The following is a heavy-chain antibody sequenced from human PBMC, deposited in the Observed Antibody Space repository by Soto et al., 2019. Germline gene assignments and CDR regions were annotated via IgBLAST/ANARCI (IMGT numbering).Heavy chain of an antibody. CDR1: GYTFPNYA. D-gene: IGHD5-12*01. CDR3: ARGGYKDS. V-gene: IGHV1-18*01. Sequence: QVQLVQSGVEVKKPGASMKISCRTSGYTFPNYAINWVRQAPGQGLEWVAWISTQSGTTKYGQRLQGRVTVTTDTSTSTAYMELRNLRSDDTALYYCARGGYKDSWGQGTLVTVSS. CDR2: ISTQSGTT. J-gene: IGHJ4*02.